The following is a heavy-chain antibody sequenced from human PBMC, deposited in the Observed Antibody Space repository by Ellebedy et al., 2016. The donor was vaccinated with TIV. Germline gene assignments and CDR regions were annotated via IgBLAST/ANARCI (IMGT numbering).Heavy chain of an antibody. J-gene: IGHJ3*02. V-gene: IGHV3-53*01. CDR2: IYSGGRT. Sequence: GESLKISCAASGFTVSSNYMSWVRQAPGKGLEWVSAIYSGGRTYYADSVKGRFTNSRDNSKNTLYLQMNSLGAEDTAVYYCARDHPIRIAAAGYDAFDIWGQGTMVTVSS. CDR1: GFTVSSNY. CDR3: ARDHPIRIAAAGYDAFDI. D-gene: IGHD6-25*01.